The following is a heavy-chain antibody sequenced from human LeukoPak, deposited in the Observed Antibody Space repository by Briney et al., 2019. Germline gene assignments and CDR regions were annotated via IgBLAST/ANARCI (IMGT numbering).Heavy chain of an antibody. CDR2: IRYDGSNK. V-gene: IGHV3-30*02. CDR3: ASSYYSGSGTYYSLDY. CDR1: GFTFSSYG. J-gene: IGHJ4*02. Sequence: GGSLRLSCAASGFTFSSYGMHWVRQAPGKGLEWVAFIRYDGSNKYYADSVKGRFTISRDNSKNTLYLQMNSLRPEDTAVYYCASSYYSGSGTYYSLDYWGQGTLVTVSS. D-gene: IGHD3-10*01.